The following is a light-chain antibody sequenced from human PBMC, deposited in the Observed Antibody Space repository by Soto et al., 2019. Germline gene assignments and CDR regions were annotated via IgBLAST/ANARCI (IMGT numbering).Light chain of an antibody. J-gene: IGKJ3*01. Sequence: DIQMTQSPSSVSASVGDRVTITCRASQHITGGLAWYQQKPGEAPKLLITAASTLQSGVPSRFSGSGSGTDFTLTIISLQPEDFATYYCLQAYKFPHTFGPGTTVDIK. CDR2: AAS. V-gene: IGKV1D-12*01. CDR1: QHITGG. CDR3: LQAYKFPHT.